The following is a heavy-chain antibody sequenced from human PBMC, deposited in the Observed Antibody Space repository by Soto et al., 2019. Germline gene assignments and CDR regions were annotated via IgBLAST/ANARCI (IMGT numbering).Heavy chain of an antibody. CDR2: ISSSSSTI. Sequence: PGESLRLSCAASGVTFSSSSMNWVRQAPGKGLEWVSYISSSSSTIYYADSVKGRFTISRDNAKNSLYLQMNSLRDEDTAVYYCARGKGVTYYYDSSGYYGPVWFDP. V-gene: IGHV3-48*02. J-gene: IGHJ5*02. CDR1: GVTFSSSS. D-gene: IGHD3-22*01. CDR3: ARGKGVTYYYDSSGYYGPVWFDP.